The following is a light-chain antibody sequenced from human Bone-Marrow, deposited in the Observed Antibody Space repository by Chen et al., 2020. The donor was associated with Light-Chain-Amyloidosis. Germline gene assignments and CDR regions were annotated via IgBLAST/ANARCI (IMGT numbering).Light chain of an antibody. Sequence: SYVLTQPSSVSVAPGQTATIACGGNNIGSTSVHWYQQTPGQAPLPVVYDDSDRPSGIPDRLSGSNSGNTATLTISRVEAGDEADYYCQVWDRSSDRPVFGGGTKLTVL. CDR1: NIGSTS. CDR3: QVWDRSSDRPV. CDR2: DDS. J-gene: IGLJ3*02. V-gene: IGLV3-21*02.